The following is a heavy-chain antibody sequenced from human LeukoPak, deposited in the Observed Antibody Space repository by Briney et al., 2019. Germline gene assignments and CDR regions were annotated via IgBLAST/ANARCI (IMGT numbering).Heavy chain of an antibody. CDR1: GGTFSSYA. J-gene: IGHJ4*02. V-gene: IGHV1-69*13. CDR3: ARTDLGNVAFDY. CDR2: IIPIFGTA. D-gene: IGHD2-2*03. Sequence: SVTVSFKASGGTFSSYAISWVRQAPGQGLEWMGGIIPIFGTANYAQKFQGRVTITADESTSTAYMELSSLRSEDTAVYYCARTDLGNVAFDYWGQGTLVTVSS.